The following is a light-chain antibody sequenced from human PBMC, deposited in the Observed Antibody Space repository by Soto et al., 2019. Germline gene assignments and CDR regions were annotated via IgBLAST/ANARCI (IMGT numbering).Light chain of an antibody. J-gene: IGLJ2*01. CDR2: EVS. CDR3: TSYTSSSSVV. Sequence: QSALTQPASLSGSPGQSITISCTGTGSDIGGYNYVSWYQQHPGKAPKVMIYEVSNRPSGVSNRFSASKSGNTASLTISGLQAEDEADYYCTSYTSSSSVVFGGGTKVTVL. V-gene: IGLV2-14*01. CDR1: GSDIGGYNY.